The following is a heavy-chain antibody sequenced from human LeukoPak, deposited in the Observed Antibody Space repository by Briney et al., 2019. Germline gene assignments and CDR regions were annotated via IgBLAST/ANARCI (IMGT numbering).Heavy chain of an antibody. V-gene: IGHV3-21*01. D-gene: IGHD1-26*01. CDR3: ARGGSHKVERFKWELLPLEYFQH. J-gene: IGHJ1*01. CDR2: ISSSSSYI. CDR1: GFTFSSYS. Sequence: PGGSLRLSCAASGFTFSSYSMNWVRQAPGKGLEWVSSISSSSSYIYYADSVKGRFTISRDNAKNSLYLQMNSLRAEDTTVYYCARGGSHKVERFKWELLPLEYFQHWGQGTLVTVSS.